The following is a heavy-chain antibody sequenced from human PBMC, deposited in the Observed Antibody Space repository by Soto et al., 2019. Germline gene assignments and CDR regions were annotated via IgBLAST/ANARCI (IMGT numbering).Heavy chain of an antibody. J-gene: IGHJ4*02. Sequence: PGGSLRLSCAASGFNFNDAYMTWVRLAPGQGLEWVASINHDASEKNFVDSVRGRFTISRDNIERSVFLQMNSLRAEDTAVYYCAWGKGWLRFTSPSHWGQGTLSPSPQ. V-gene: IGHV3-7*03. CDR3: AWGKGWLRFTSPSH. CDR2: INHDASEK. D-gene: IGHD5-12*01. CDR1: GFNFNDAY.